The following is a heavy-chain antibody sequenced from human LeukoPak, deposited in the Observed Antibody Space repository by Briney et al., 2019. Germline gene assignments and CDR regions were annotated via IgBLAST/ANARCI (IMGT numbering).Heavy chain of an antibody. J-gene: IGHJ4*02. CDR2: IIPILGIA. V-gene: IGHV1-69*04. CDR1: GGTFSSYA. Sequence: GASVKVSCKASGGTFSSYAISWVRQAPGQGLEWMGRIIPILGIANYAQKFQGRVTITADKSTSTAYMELSSLRSEDTAVYYCARGGGDYGVDYWGQGTLVTVSS. CDR3: ARGGGDYGVDY. D-gene: IGHD4-17*01.